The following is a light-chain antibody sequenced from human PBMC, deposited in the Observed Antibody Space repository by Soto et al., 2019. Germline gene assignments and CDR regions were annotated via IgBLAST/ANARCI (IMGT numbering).Light chain of an antibody. Sequence: QAVVTQPPSVSGAPGQRVTISCTVSRSNIGAGYDVHWYQQIPGTAPKLLIYGNTNRPSGVPDRFSGSKSGTSASLAITGLQAEDEADYYCQSYDSSRSVWVFGGGTQLTVL. CDR1: RSNIGAGYD. CDR3: QSYDSSRSVWV. CDR2: GNT. J-gene: IGLJ3*02. V-gene: IGLV1-40*01.